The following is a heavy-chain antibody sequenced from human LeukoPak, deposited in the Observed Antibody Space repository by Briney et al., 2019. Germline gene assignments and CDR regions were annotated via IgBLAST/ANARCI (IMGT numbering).Heavy chain of an antibody. Sequence: PSETLSLTCTVSGGSISSYYWSWIRQPPGKGLEWIGYIYYSGSTNYNPSLKSRVTISVDTSKNQFSLKLSSVTAADTAVYYCARGDITMIRGVMGYEYWGQGTLVTVSS. CDR1: GGSISSYY. D-gene: IGHD3-10*01. V-gene: IGHV4-59*08. CDR2: IYYSGST. CDR3: ARGDITMIRGVMGYEY. J-gene: IGHJ4*02.